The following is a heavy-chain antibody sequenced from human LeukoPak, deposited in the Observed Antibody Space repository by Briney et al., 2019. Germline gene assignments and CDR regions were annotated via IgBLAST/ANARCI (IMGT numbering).Heavy chain of an antibody. J-gene: IGHJ4*02. CDR3: TPFIVGGTDY. V-gene: IGHV4-39*03. D-gene: IGHD1-26*01. CDR1: GGSISSSSYY. CDR2: IYYSGST. Sequence: SETLSLTCTVSGGSISSSSYYWGWIRQPPGKGLEWIGSIYYSGSTYYNPSLKSRVTISVDTSKNQFSLKLSSVTAADTAMYYCTPFIVGGTDYWGQGTLVTVSS.